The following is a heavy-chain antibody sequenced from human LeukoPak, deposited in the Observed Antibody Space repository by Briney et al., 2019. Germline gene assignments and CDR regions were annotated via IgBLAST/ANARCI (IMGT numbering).Heavy chain of an antibody. CDR3: AREHYYDSSGYYYYYYYMDV. CDR1: GYTFTSYG. V-gene: IGHV1-18*01. J-gene: IGHJ6*03. Sequence: GASVKVSCKASGYTFTSYGISWVRQAPGQGLEWMGWISAYYGTANYAQKFQGRVTITADKSTSTAYMELSSLRSEDTAVYYCAREHYYDSSGYYYYYYYMDVWGKGTTVTISS. D-gene: IGHD3-22*01. CDR2: ISAYYGTA.